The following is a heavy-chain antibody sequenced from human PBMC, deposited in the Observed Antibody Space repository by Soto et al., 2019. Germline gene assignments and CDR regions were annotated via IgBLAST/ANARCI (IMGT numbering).Heavy chain of an antibody. V-gene: IGHV1-3*05. D-gene: IGHD2-21*02. CDR2: INAGNGNT. Sequence: QVQLVQSGAEEKKPGASVKVSCKASGYTCTSYAMHWVRQAPVQRLEWMGWINAGNGNTKYSQKFQGRVTITRDKAASPAYMELSSLRSEDTAVYYCARSIVVVTALDYWGQGTLVSVSS. CDR3: ARSIVVVTALDY. J-gene: IGHJ4*02. CDR1: GYTCTSYA.